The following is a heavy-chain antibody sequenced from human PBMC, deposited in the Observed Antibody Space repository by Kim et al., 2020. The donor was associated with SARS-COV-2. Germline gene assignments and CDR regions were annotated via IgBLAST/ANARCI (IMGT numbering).Heavy chain of an antibody. CDR1: GYTLTELS. Sequence: ASVKVSCKVSGYTLTELSMHWVRQAPGKGLEWMGGFDPEDGETIYAQKFQGRVTMTEDTSTDTAYMELSSLRSEDTAVYYCATAFSMIAVAGTRHYYYYGMDVWGQGTTVTVSS. D-gene: IGHD6-19*01. V-gene: IGHV1-24*01. J-gene: IGHJ6*02. CDR3: ATAFSMIAVAGTRHYYYYGMDV. CDR2: FDPEDGET.